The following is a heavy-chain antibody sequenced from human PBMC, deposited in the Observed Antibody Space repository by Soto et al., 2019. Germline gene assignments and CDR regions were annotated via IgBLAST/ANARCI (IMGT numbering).Heavy chain of an antibody. Sequence: GGSLRLSCAASGFTFSNARMSWVRQAPGKGLERVGRIKSKTDGGTTDYAAPVKGRFTISRDDSKNTLYLQMNSLKTEDTAVYYCTTVWVPGYCSSTSCYIWGQGTMVTVSS. CDR1: GFTFSNAR. CDR2: IKSKTDGGTT. J-gene: IGHJ3*02. CDR3: TTVWVPGYCSSTSCYI. V-gene: IGHV3-15*01. D-gene: IGHD2-2*01.